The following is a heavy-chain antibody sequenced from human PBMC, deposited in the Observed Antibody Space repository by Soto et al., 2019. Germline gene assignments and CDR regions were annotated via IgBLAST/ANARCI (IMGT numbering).Heavy chain of an antibody. V-gene: IGHV3-64D*06. CDR3: VKDRYVDY. CDR2: ISSEGATT. CDR1: GFTFTSYD. Sequence: XGSRRLSCSVAGFTFTSYDMHWVRQAPGKGLEYIASISSEGATTYYADSVKGRFIISRDNSKNTLYLQMSSLRAEDTAVYYCVKDRYVDYWGQGILVTVSS. J-gene: IGHJ4*02.